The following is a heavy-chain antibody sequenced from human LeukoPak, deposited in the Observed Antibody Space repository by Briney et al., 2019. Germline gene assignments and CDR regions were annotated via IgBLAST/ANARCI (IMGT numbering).Heavy chain of an antibody. Sequence: SVKVSCKASGGTFNSYTFSWVRQAPGQGLEWMGGFIPIFGTSNYAQKFQGRVTITADKSTSTAYMELSSLRSEDTAVYYCVRAPYGDYSNPYWYFDLWGRGTLVTVSS. D-gene: IGHD4-11*01. V-gene: IGHV1-69*06. J-gene: IGHJ2*01. CDR3: VRAPYGDYSNPYWYFDL. CDR1: GGTFNSYT. CDR2: FIPIFGTS.